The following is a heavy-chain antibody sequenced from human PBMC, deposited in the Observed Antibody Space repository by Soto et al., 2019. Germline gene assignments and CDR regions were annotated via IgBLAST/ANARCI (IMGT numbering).Heavy chain of an antibody. D-gene: IGHD6-19*01. V-gene: IGHV3-30*18. CDR3: AKTALGRVGAVAADFDY. CDR2: ISYDGSNK. J-gene: IGHJ4*02. CDR1: GFTFSSYG. Sequence: GSLRLSCAASGFTFSSYGMHWVRQAPGKGLEWVVVISYDGSNKYYADSVKGRFTISRDNSKNTLYLQMNSLRAEDTAVYYCAKTALGRVGAVAADFDYWGQGTLVTVSS.